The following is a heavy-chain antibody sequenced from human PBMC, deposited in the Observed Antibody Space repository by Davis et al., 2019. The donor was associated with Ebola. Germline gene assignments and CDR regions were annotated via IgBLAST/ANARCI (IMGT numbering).Heavy chain of an antibody. D-gene: IGHD3-10*01. CDR1: GFTFSSYA. J-gene: IGHJ6*02. CDR3: ARDTLMSGYFYGMDV. V-gene: IGHV3-33*01. Sequence: GGSLRLSCAASGFTFSSYAMHWVRQSPGKGLEWVAVIYSGGSYTNYADFVKARFTISRDNAKNSLYLQMDSLGPEDTAVYYCARDTLMSGYFYGMDVWGQGTTVTVTS. CDR2: IYSGGSYT.